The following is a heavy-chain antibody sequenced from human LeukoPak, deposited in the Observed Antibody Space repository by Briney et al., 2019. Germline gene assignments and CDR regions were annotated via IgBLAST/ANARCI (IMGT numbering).Heavy chain of an antibody. D-gene: IGHD6-13*01. Sequence: TSQTLSLTCTVSGGSISSYYWSWIRQPPGKGLEWIGYIYYSGSTNYNPSLKSRVTISVDTSKNQFSLKLSSVTAADTAVYYCARTAAAGNPLYYFDYWGQGTLVTVSS. V-gene: IGHV4-59*01. J-gene: IGHJ4*02. CDR1: GGSISSYY. CDR2: IYYSGST. CDR3: ARTAAAGNPLYYFDY.